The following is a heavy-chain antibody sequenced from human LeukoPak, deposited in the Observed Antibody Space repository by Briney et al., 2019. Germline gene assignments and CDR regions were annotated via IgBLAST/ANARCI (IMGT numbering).Heavy chain of an antibody. CDR2: VSDDGNSR. J-gene: IGHJ4*02. D-gene: IGHD6-19*01. CDR1: GFSFSSCA. V-gene: IGHV3-23*01. CDR3: AKGVAVASPYYFDY. Sequence: GGSLRLSCAASGFSFSSCAMSWVRQAPGKGPQWISGVSDDGNSRYYADSLKGRFTISRDNSANTVYLQMNNLADEDTAVYYCAKGVAVASPYYFDYWGQGTLVTVSS.